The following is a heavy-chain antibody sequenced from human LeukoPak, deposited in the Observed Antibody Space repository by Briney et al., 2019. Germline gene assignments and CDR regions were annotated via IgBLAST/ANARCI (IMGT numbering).Heavy chain of an antibody. V-gene: IGHV1-2*02. D-gene: IGHD3-10*01. J-gene: IGHJ5*02. CDR3: ARFMVRGVSRFDP. CDR1: RYTFTGYY. CDR2: INPNSGGT. Sequence: ASVKVSCKASRYTFTGYYMDWVRQAPGRGLEWMGWINPNSGGTNYAQKFQGRVTMTRDTSISTAYMELSRLRSDDTAVYYCARFMVRGVSRFDPWGQGTLVTVSS.